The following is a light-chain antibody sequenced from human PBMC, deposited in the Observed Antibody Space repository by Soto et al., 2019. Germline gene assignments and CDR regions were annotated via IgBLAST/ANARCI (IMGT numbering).Light chain of an antibody. J-gene: IGKJ1*01. V-gene: IGKV3-15*01. Sequence: ERVVTQSPATLSVSPGRSSTLSCRAIQSVSSNLAWYQQKAGQAPRLLIYCASTRSTGIPARFSGSGSGTEFTLTISSLQSEDFAVYYCQQYNNWPRTFGQGTKVDIK. CDR1: QSVSSN. CDR3: QQYNNWPRT. CDR2: CAS.